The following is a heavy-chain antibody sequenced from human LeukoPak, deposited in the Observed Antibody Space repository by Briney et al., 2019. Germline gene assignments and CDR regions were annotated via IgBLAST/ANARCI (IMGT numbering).Heavy chain of an antibody. CDR3: ARGGGSFDY. CDR1: GGSFSGYY. D-gene: IGHD3-16*01. Sequence: SETLSLTCAVYGGSFSGYYWSWIRQPPGKGLEWIGEINHSGSTNYNPSLTSRVTISVDTSKNQFSLKLSSVTATDTAVYYCARGGGSFDYWGQGTLVTVSS. V-gene: IGHV4-34*01. J-gene: IGHJ4*02. CDR2: INHSGST.